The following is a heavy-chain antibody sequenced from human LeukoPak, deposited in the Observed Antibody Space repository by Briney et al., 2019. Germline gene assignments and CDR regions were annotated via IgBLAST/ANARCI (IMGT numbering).Heavy chain of an antibody. J-gene: IGHJ5*02. Sequence: SETLSLTCTVSGGSITSSSYSWGWIRQPPGEGLEWIGYIYYSGSTNYNPSLKSRVTISVDTSKNQFSLKLSSVTAADTAVYYCAREGSGYDLRWFDPWGQGTLVTVSS. CDR1: GGSITSSSYS. D-gene: IGHD5-12*01. CDR3: AREGSGYDLRWFDP. CDR2: IYYSGST. V-gene: IGHV4-61*01.